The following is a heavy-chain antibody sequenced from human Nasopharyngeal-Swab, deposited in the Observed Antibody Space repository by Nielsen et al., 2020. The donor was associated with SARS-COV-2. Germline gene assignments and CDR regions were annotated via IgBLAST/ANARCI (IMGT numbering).Heavy chain of an antibody. CDR1: GFTFSSYA. D-gene: IGHD3-22*01. CDR2: LSGSGGST. V-gene: IGHV3-23*01. CDR3: AKEGGPTTIVVVIPYYFDY. Sequence: GESLKISCAASGFTFSSYAMSWVRQAPGKGLEWVSALSGSGGSTYYADSVKGRFTISRDNSKNTLYLQMNSLRAEDTAVYYCAKEGGPTTIVVVIPYYFDYWGQGTLVTVSS. J-gene: IGHJ4*02.